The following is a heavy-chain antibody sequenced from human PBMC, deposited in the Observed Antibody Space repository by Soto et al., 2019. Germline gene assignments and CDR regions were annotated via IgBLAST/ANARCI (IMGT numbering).Heavy chain of an antibody. CDR3: ARGYCSGGSCLDI. Sequence: QVQLQESGPGLVKPSQTLSLTCTVSGGSISSGGYYWSWIRQHPGKGLEWIGYIYYSGSTYYNPSLTSRVTISADTSKNQFSRKLSSVTAADTAVYYCARGYCSGGSCLDIWGQGTMVTVSS. V-gene: IGHV4-31*03. J-gene: IGHJ3*02. D-gene: IGHD2-15*01. CDR1: GGSISSGGYY. CDR2: IYYSGST.